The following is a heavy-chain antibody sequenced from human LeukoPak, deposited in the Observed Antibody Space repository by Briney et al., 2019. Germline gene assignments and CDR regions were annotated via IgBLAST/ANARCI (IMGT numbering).Heavy chain of an antibody. Sequence: PGGSLRLSCAASGFTFSTYSMNWVRQAPGKGLEWVSSISSSSTCMYYADSLKGRFTISRDNAKNSLFLQMNSLRAEDTAVYFCARGPRNSSSYQYFQHWGQGTLVTVSS. CDR2: ISSSSTCM. CDR1: GFTFSTYS. J-gene: IGHJ1*01. CDR3: ARGPRNSSSYQYFQH. D-gene: IGHD6-13*01. V-gene: IGHV3-21*01.